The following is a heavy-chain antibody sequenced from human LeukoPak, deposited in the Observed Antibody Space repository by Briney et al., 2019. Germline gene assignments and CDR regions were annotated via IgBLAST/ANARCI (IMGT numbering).Heavy chain of an antibody. CDR2: ISYDGSNE. V-gene: IGHV3-30-3*01. Sequence: GGSLRLSCAASGFTFSNYAMHWVRQAPGKGLEWVAVISYDGSNEYYADSVKGRFTISRDNSKNTLYLQMNSLRAEDTAVYYCARDAIAAAGTKAFDYWGQGTLVTVSS. D-gene: IGHD6-13*01. CDR1: GFTFSNYA. CDR3: ARDAIAAAGTKAFDY. J-gene: IGHJ4*02.